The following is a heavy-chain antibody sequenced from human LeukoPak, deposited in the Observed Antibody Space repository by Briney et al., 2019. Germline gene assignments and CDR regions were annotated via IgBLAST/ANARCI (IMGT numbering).Heavy chain of an antibody. J-gene: IGHJ6*02. CDR3: ARDRAPAYYDFWSGYYTAYYYGMDV. CDR2: ISYDGSNK. V-gene: IGHV3-30*04. Sequence: GGSLRLSCAASGFTFSSYAMHWVRQAPGKGLGWVAVISYDGSNKYYADSVKGRFTISRDNSKNTLYLQMNSLRAEDTAVYYCARDRAPAYYDFWSGYYTAYYYGMDVWGQGTTVTVSS. CDR1: GFTFSSYA. D-gene: IGHD3-3*01.